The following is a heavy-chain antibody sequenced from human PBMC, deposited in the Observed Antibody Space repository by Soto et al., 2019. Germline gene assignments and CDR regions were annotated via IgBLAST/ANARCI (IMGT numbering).Heavy chain of an antibody. CDR1: GYTFTSYD. J-gene: IGHJ6*02. V-gene: IGHV1-8*01. CDR3: ARFPNGDYNSIYYGMDV. D-gene: IGHD4-17*01. Sequence: GPVKVSCKASGYTFTSYDINWVRQATGQGLEWMGWMNPNSGNTGYAQKFQGRVTMTRNTSISTAYMELSSLRSEDTAVYYCARFPNGDYNSIYYGMDVWGQGTTVTVSS. CDR2: MNPNSGNT.